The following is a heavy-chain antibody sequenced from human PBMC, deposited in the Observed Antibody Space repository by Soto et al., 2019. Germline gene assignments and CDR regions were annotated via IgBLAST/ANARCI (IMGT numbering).Heavy chain of an antibody. CDR2: ILPMFGAV. CDR3: ARPKRRGYDRGDSYYHTMDV. J-gene: IGHJ6*02. Sequence: QVQLVQSGTEVKKSGSSVKVSCRASGGTSSNFVITWVRQVPGQGLEWLGGILPMFGAVKYAQKFQDRLIITADRATQTAAMELGSLRSEDTVVYYCARPKRRGYDRGDSYYHTMDVWGHGTTVTVS. V-gene: IGHV1-69*06. D-gene: IGHD3-9*01. CDR1: GGTSSNFV.